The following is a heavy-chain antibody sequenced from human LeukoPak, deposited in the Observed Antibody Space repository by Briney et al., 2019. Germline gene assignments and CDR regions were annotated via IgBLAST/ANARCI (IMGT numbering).Heavy chain of an antibody. CDR2: IYTSGST. V-gene: IGHV4-4*07. CDR3: ARGPGYDFWSGYYRLGTNWFDP. J-gene: IGHJ5*02. CDR1: GGSISSYY. Sequence: PSETLSLTCTVSGGSISSYYWSWIRQPAGKGLEWIGRIYTSGSTNYNPSLKSRVTISVDTSKNQFSLKLSSVTAADTAVYYCARGPGYDFWSGYYRLGTNWFDPWGQGTLVTVSS. D-gene: IGHD3-3*01.